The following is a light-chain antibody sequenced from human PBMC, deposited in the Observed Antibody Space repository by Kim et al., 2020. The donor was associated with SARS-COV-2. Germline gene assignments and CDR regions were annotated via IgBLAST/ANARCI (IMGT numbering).Light chain of an antibody. Sequence: DTQITQSPSSLSASVGDRVTITCRASQRISNFLSWYQQKSGRAPKLLIYAASSLQSGVPSRFSGSGSGTDFTLTISSLQPEDFATYYCQQYDYSPLTFGGGTKVDIK. CDR2: AAS. CDR3: QQYDYSPLT. J-gene: IGKJ4*01. V-gene: IGKV1-39*01. CDR1: QRISNF.